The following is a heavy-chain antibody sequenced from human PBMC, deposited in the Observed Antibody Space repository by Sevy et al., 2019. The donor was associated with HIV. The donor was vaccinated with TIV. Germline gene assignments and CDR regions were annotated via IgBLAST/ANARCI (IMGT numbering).Heavy chain of an antibody. D-gene: IGHD6-19*01. CDR2: ISSSSSYI. V-gene: IGHV3-21*01. CDR1: GFTFSSYS. CDR3: ASDLEKVRGGGWPSDY. J-gene: IGHJ4*02. Sequence: GGSLRLSCAASGFTFSSYSMNWVRQAPGKGLEWVSSISSSSSYIYYADSVKGRFTISRDNAKNSLYLQMKSLRAEDTAVCSCASDLEKVRGGGWPSDYWGQGTLVTVSS.